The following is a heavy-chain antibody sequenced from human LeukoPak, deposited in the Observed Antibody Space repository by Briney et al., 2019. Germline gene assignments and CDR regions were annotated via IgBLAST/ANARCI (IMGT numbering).Heavy chain of an antibody. V-gene: IGHV3-53*01. CDR1: VFTVCRNY. CDR2: IYSGGST. D-gene: IGHD5-18*01. J-gene: IGHJ4*02. Sequence: GRSLRLFQASSVFTVCRNYTICVPHAPAKGLVYVSVIYSGGSTYYADSVKGRFTISRDNSKNTLYLQMNSLRAEDTAVYYCARDKTSLGYSYALFDYWGQGTLVTASS. CDR3: ARDKTSLGYSYALFDY.